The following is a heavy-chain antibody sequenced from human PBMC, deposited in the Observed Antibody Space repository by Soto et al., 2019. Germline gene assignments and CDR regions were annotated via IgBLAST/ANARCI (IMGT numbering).Heavy chain of an antibody. CDR1: GGSISSYY. V-gene: IGHV4-59*01. CDR2: IYYSGST. Sequence: PSETLSLTCTVSGGSISSYYWSWIRQPPGKGLEWIGYIYYSGSTNYNPSLKGRVTISVDTSKNQFSLKLSSVTAADTAVYYCARERLLWFGDGGYFDLWGRGTLVTVSS. D-gene: IGHD3-10*01. J-gene: IGHJ2*01. CDR3: ARERLLWFGDGGYFDL.